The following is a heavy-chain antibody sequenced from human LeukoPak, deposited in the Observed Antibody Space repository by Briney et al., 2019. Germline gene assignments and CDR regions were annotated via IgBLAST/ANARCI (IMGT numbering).Heavy chain of an antibody. D-gene: IGHD6-6*01. V-gene: IGHV1-69*05. CDR1: GGTFSSYA. J-gene: IGHJ3*02. CDR2: IIPIFGTA. CDR3: ARGRTGQLVRNAFDI. Sequence: SVKVSCKASGGTFSSYAISWVRQAPGQGLEWMGGIIPIFGTANYAQKFQGRVTITTDESTSTAYMELSSLRSEDTAVYYCARGRTGQLVRNAFDIWGQGTMVTVSS.